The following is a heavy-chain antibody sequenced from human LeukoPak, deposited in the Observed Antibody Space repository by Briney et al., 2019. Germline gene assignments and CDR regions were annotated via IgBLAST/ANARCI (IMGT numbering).Heavy chain of an antibody. Sequence: GASVKVSCKASGYTFTGYYMHWVRQAPGQGLEWMGWINPNSGGTNYAQKFQGRVTMTRDTSISTAYMELSRLRSDDTAVYYCAREGIAARRGWFDPWGQGTLVTVSS. J-gene: IGHJ5*02. V-gene: IGHV1-2*02. CDR1: GYTFTGYY. CDR2: INPNSGGT. CDR3: AREGIAARRGWFDP. D-gene: IGHD6-6*01.